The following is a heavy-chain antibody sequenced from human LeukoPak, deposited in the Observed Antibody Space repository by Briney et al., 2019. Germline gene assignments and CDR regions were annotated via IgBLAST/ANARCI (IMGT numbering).Heavy chain of an antibody. V-gene: IGHV3-66*01. CDR1: GFTVSSNY. J-gene: IGHJ4*02. Sequence: GGSLRLSCAASGFTVSSNYMSWVRQAPGKGLEWVSVIYSGGSTYYADSVKGRFTISRDNSKNTLYLQMNSLRAEDTAVYYCAESGRGPKTYYYDSSGYYLDYWGQGTLVTVSS. CDR3: AESGRGPKTYYYDSSGYYLDY. CDR2: IYSGGST. D-gene: IGHD3-22*01.